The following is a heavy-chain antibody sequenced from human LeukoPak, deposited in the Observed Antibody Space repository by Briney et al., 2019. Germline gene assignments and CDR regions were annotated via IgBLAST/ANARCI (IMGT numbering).Heavy chain of an antibody. CDR2: INHSGST. CDR1: GGSFSGDY. Sequence: PSETLSHTSAVYGGSFSGDYWSWIREPPGKGLEWIGEINHSGSTKYNPSPKSRVTISVDTTMNKFSLKLRSMAAADTAVYYCARANVDTAIGDYMDVWGKGNTVTVSS. V-gene: IGHV4-34*01. CDR3: ARANVDTAIGDYMDV. J-gene: IGHJ6*03. D-gene: IGHD5-18*01.